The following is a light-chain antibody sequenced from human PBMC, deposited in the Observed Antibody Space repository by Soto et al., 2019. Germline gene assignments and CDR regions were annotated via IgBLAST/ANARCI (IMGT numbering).Light chain of an antibody. V-gene: IGKV3-20*01. CDR3: QQYGSSTWT. CDR1: QSVSSSY. CDR2: GTS. Sequence: EIVLTQSPGTLSLSPGERATLSCRTSQSVSSSYLAWYQQKRGQAPRLLIFGTSSRATGTPDRFSGSGSGTDFTLTIRRLEPEAFAVYYCQQYGSSTWTFGQGTKVEIK. J-gene: IGKJ1*01.